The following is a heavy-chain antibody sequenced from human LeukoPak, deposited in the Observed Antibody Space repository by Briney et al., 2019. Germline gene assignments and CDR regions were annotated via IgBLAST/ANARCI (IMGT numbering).Heavy chain of an antibody. Sequence: GGSLRLSCAASGFSVSNYALSWVRQAPGKGLEWVSSFTAGGSSTYNTDSVEGRFTISRDISKNTLYMQMNSLRAEDTAIYYCARGGGLQRRYFEYWGQGTLLTVSS. J-gene: IGHJ4*03. CDR3: ARGGGLQRRYFEY. V-gene: IGHV3-23*01. D-gene: IGHD2-15*01. CDR1: GFSVSNYA. CDR2: FTAGGSST.